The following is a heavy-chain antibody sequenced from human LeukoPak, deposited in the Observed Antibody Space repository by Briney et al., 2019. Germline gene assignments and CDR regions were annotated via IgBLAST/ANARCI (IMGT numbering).Heavy chain of an antibody. CDR3: ASFDFTQAKYYYGKNV. D-gene: IGHD3-3*01. Sequence: GGPLRLSCAASGLNFKSCSMNWVRQAPGKGLEWISYISSSGEKIDYADSVKGRFIISRDNAKNSLHLQMNSLRDEDTAVYYCASFDFTQAKYYYGKNVWGQGTTVTVS. J-gene: IGHJ6*02. V-gene: IGHV3-48*02. CDR1: GLNFKSCS. CDR2: ISSSGEKI.